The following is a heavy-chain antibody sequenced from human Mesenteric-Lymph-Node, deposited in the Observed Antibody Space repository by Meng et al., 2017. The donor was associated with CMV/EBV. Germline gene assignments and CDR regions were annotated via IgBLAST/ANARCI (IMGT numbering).Heavy chain of an antibody. CDR3: ARDQGILTGYSPFDT. D-gene: IGHD3-9*01. V-gene: IGHV1-2*02. Sequence: ASVKVSCKASGYTFTGYSLHWVRQAPGQGLEWMGWITPNSGGTNYAQRFQGRVTMTRDTSITTAYLDLSRLKSDDTALYYCARDQGILTGYSPFDTWGQGTLVTVSS. CDR1: GYTFTGYS. CDR2: ITPNSGGT. J-gene: IGHJ5*02.